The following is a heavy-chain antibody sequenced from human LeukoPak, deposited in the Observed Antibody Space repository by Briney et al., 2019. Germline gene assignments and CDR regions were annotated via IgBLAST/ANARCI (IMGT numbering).Heavy chain of an antibody. V-gene: IGHV4-61*02. CDR2: MYTRGST. J-gene: IGHJ2*01. Sequence: SETLSLTCTVSGGSISSGSYYWSWIRQPAGQGLEYIGRMYTRGSTNYNPSLKSRVTISVDTSKNQFSLKLNSVTAADTAVYXXXXXXXXSGYYYRNWYFDLWGRGTLVTVSS. D-gene: IGHD3-22*01. CDR3: XXXXXXSGYYYRNWYFDL. CDR1: GGSISSGSYY.